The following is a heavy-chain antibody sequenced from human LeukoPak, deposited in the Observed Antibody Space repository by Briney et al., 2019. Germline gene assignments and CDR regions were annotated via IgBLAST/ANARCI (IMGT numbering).Heavy chain of an antibody. CDR1: GGSIGSGAYY. D-gene: IGHD5-24*01. V-gene: IGHV4-31*03. CDR2: IYYSGST. CDR3: ARDLGDGYLANDY. Sequence: SEPLSLTCTVSGGSIGSGAYYWSWIRQHPGKGLEWIGYIYYSGSTYYNPSLKSRVTISVDASKNQFSLKLSSVTAADTAVYYCARDLGDGYLANDYWGQGTLVTVSS. J-gene: IGHJ4*02.